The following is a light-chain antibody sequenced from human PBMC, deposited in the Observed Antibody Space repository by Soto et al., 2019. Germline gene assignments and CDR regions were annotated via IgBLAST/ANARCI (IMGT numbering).Light chain of an antibody. J-gene: IGLJ2*01. V-gene: IGLV2-18*02. Sequence: QSVLTQPPSVSGSPGQSVTISCTGTSSDVGSYNRVSWYQQPPGTAPKLMIYEVSNRPSGVPDRFSGSKSGNTASLTISGLQDEDEADYYCSSYTSSSTFVVFGGGTKLTVL. CDR2: EVS. CDR1: SSDVGSYNR. CDR3: SSYTSSSTFVV.